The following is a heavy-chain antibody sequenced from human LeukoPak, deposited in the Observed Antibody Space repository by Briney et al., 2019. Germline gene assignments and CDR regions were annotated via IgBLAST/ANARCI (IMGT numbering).Heavy chain of an antibody. Sequence: ASVKVSCKASGYTFTGYYMHWVRQAPGQGLGWMGWINPNSGGTNHAQKFQGWVTMTRDTSISTAYMELSRLRSDDTAVYYCARGLGGGYSGYEDYWGQGTLVTVSS. CDR2: INPNSGGT. D-gene: IGHD5-12*01. J-gene: IGHJ4*02. CDR1: GYTFTGYY. V-gene: IGHV1-2*04. CDR3: ARGLGGGYSGYEDY.